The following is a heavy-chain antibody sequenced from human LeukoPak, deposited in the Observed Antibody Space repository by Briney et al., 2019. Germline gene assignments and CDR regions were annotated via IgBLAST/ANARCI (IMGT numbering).Heavy chain of an antibody. CDR3: ARETPRIVGATYAFDI. Sequence: ASVKVSCKASGYTFTGYYMHWVRQAPGQGLEWMGGIIPILGTANYAQKFQGRVTITTDESTSTAYMELSSLRSEDTAVYYCARETPRIVGATYAFDIWGQGTMVTVSS. CDR2: IIPILGTA. J-gene: IGHJ3*02. CDR1: GYTFTGYY. V-gene: IGHV1-69*16. D-gene: IGHD1-26*01.